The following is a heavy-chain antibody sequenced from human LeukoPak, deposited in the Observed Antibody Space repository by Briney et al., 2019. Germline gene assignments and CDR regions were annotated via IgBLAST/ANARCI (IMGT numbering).Heavy chain of an antibody. J-gene: IGHJ4*02. CDR2: ISWNSGSI. Sequence: SLRLSCAASGFTFDDYAMHWVRQAPGKGLEWVSGISWNSGSIGYADSVKGRFTISRDNAKNSLYLQMNSLRAEDTALYYCAKVSRYNWNDGTFDYWGQGTLVTVSS. V-gene: IGHV3-9*01. D-gene: IGHD1-20*01. CDR1: GFTFDDYA. CDR3: AKVSRYNWNDGTFDY.